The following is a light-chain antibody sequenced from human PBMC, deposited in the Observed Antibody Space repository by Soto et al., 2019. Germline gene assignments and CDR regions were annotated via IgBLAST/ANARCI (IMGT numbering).Light chain of an antibody. CDR1: SSNIGAGYD. V-gene: IGLV1-40*01. CDR3: QSYDSSLSGWV. CDR2: GNS. J-gene: IGLJ3*02. Sequence: QSVLTQPPSVSGAPGHRVTISCTGSSSNIGAGYDVHWYQQLPGTAPKLLISGNSNRPSGVPDRFSGSKSGTSASLAITGLQAEDEADYYCQSYDSSLSGWVFGGGTKLTVL.